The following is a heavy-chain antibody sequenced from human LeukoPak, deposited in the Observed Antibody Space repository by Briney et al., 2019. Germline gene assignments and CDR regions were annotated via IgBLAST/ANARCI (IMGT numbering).Heavy chain of an antibody. CDR1: GGSISPYY. V-gene: IGHV4-59*01. CDR3: ARGGDGYFDY. J-gene: IGHJ4*02. Sequence: SETLSLTCTVSGGSISPYYWSWIRQPPGKGLEWIGYTSYSGSTNYNPSLKSRVTISVDTSKNQFSLKLSFVTAADTAVYYCARGGDGYFDYWGQGTLVTVSS. CDR2: TSYSGST. D-gene: IGHD3-22*01.